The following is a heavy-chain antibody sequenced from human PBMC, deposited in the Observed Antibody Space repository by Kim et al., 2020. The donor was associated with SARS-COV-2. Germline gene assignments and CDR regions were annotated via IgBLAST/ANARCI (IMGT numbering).Heavy chain of an antibody. V-gene: IGHV4-39*01. D-gene: IGHD3-22*01. J-gene: IGHJ4*02. CDR3: ARLNYYDSSGYYEFDY. Sequence: LKSRVTISVNTSKNQFSLKLSSVTAADTAVYYCARLNYYDSSGYYEFDYWGQGTLVTVSS.